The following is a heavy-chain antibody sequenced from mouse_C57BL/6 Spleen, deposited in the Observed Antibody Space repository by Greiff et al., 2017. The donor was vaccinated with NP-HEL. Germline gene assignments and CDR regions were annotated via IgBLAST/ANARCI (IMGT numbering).Heavy chain of an antibody. CDR2: ILPGSGST. CDR3: ARRSTVVAGSYFDD. Sequence: QVQLQQSGAELMKPGASVKLSCKASGYTFTGYWIEWVKQRPGHGLEWIGEILPGSGSTNYNEKFKGKATFTADTSSNTAYMQLSSLTTEDSASYYGARRSTVVAGSYFDDWGEGTTLTVSS. V-gene: IGHV1-9*01. J-gene: IGHJ2*01. CDR1: GYTFTGYW. D-gene: IGHD1-1*01.